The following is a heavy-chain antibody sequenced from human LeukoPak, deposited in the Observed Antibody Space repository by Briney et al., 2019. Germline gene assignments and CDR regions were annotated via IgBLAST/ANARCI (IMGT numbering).Heavy chain of an antibody. V-gene: IGHV3-23*01. CDR3: AKVMKGRERLTIVRGVIIKTAGLYYMDV. CDR1: GFTLSSYA. CDR2: ISASGGST. D-gene: IGHD3-10*01. J-gene: IGHJ6*03. Sequence: GGSLRLSCAASGFTLSSYAMSWVRQAPGKGLEWVSSISASGGSTNYADSVKGRFTISRDNSKNTVYLQMNSLRAEDTAVYYCAKVMKGRERLTIVRGVIIKTAGLYYMDVWGKGTTVTVSS.